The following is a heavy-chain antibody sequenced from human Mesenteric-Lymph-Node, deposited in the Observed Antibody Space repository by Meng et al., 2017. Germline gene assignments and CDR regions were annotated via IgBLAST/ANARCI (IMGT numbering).Heavy chain of an antibody. D-gene: IGHD3-3*01. CDR3: ARDRFGVQLGYFYNYGMDV. CDR1: GESVSSNSAA. CDR2: TYYKSKWYH. V-gene: IGHV6-1*01. Sequence: SQTLSLTCAISGESVSSNSAAWNWLRQSPSRGLEWLGRTYYKSKWYHDYAESVKGRMTINPDTSKNLFSLQLNSVTPEDTAVYYCARDRFGVQLGYFYNYGMDVWGQGTTVTVSS. J-gene: IGHJ6*02.